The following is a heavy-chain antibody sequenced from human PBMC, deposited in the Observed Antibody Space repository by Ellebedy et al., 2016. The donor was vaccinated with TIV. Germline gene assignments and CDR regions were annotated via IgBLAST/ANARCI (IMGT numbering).Heavy chain of an antibody. J-gene: IGHJ4*02. D-gene: IGHD1-26*01. V-gene: IGHV4-59*12. Sequence: SETLSLTXTVSGGSISSYYWSWIRQPPGKGLEWIGYIYYSGSTYYNPSLKSRVTISVDTSKNQFSLKLSSVTAADTAVYYCARDGGVSGSYLVYWGQGTLFTVSS. CDR2: IYYSGST. CDR1: GGSISSYY. CDR3: ARDGGVSGSYLVY.